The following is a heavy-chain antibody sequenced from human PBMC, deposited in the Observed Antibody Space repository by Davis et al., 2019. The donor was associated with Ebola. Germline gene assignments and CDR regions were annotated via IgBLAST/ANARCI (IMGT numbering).Heavy chain of an antibody. D-gene: IGHD6-13*01. J-gene: IGHJ4*02. V-gene: IGHV4-38-2*02. CDR1: GDSINPYY. CDR2: MHHTGVT. Sequence: SETLSLTCTVSGDSINPYYWGWIRQSPGKGLEWIGSMHHTGVTYFNPSLKSRVTISVDTSKNQFSLKLSSVTAADTAVYYCARGLKGTAAGLDYWGQGNLVTVSS. CDR3: ARGLKGTAAGLDY.